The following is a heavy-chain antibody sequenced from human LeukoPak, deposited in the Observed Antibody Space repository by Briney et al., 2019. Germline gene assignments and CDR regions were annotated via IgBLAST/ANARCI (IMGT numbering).Heavy chain of an antibody. D-gene: IGHD5-12*01. J-gene: IGHJ4*02. CDR2: ISDTGSTI. Sequence: GGALRLSCAAPGFTFSVSYMGWIRRAPGRGLEWVSYISDTGSTIYYADSVKGRVTISRDNAKNSLYLQMNSLSADDTAVYYCAASAVVAPYYWGQGALVTVSS. V-gene: IGHV3-11*01. CDR3: AASAVVAPYY. CDR1: GFTFSVSY.